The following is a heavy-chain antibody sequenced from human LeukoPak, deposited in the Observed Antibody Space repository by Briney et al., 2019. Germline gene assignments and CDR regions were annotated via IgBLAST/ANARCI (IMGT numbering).Heavy chain of an antibody. CDR1: GFTFSSYW. CDR3: ATGYSSTWYNAFDI. Sequence: GGSLRLSCAASGFTFSSYWMHWVRHAPGKGLVWVSRINSDGSSTTYADSVKGRFTISRDNAKNTLYLQMNSLRAEEPAVYYCATGYSSTWYNAFDIWGQGTMVTVSS. V-gene: IGHV3-74*03. CDR2: INSDGSST. D-gene: IGHD6-13*01. J-gene: IGHJ3*02.